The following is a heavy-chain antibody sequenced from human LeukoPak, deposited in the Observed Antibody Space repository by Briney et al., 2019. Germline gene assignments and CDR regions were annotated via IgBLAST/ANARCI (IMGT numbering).Heavy chain of an antibody. CDR3: ARHRDYYDT. CDR2: IYSSCSA. CDR1: GASINNNF. J-gene: IGHJ4*01. D-gene: IGHD3-22*01. V-gene: IGHV4-59*08. Sequence: SETLSLTCTVSGASINNNFWTWIRQPPGKGLEWIGYIYSSCSANYNPSLKSRVIISEDTSKNQISLPLTSVTAADTAVYFCARHRDYYDTWGHGTLVTVSS.